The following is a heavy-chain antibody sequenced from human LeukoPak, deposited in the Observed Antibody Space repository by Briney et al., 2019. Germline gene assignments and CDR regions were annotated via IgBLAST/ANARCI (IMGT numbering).Heavy chain of an antibody. CDR2: ISGSGGGT. CDR1: GFTFSSIA. D-gene: IGHD2-2*01. Sequence: PGGSLRLSCAASGFTFSSIAMSWVRQAPDKGLEWVSTISGSGGGTYYADSVKGRFTISRDDSKNTLYLQMNSLRADDTAVYYCAKAALRYQLLSSLDYWGQGTLVTVSS. V-gene: IGHV3-23*01. J-gene: IGHJ4*02. CDR3: AKAALRYQLLSSLDY.